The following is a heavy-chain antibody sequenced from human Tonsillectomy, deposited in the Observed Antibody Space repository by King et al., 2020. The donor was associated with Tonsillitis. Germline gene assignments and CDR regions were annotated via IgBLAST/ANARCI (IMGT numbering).Heavy chain of an antibody. J-gene: IGHJ4*02. CDR1: GASIMHYY. CDR3: ARDRRTASY. D-gene: IGHD2-21*02. Sequence: QLQESGPGLVKPSETLSLTCTVSGASIMHYYWSWILQPPGKGLAWIGYIDNTGSTNYNPALASRVTISLDTSNNQFSLKLTSVTAADTAVYYCARDRRTASYWGQGALVTVSP. CDR2: IDNTGST. V-gene: IGHV4-59*01.